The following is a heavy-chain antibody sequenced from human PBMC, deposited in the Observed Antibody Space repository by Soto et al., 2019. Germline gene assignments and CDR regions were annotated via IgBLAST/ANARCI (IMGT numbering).Heavy chain of an antibody. CDR1: GFTFSSYG. D-gene: IGHD6-19*01. V-gene: IGHV3-30*18. J-gene: IGHJ6*02. CDR2: ISYDGENK. Sequence: QVQLVESGGGVVQPGRSLRLSCAASGFTFSSYGMHWVRQAPGKGLEWVAVISYDGENKYYADSVKGRFTSSRDNSKSTVYLQMNSLRAEDTAVYYCAKDYLQWLLARYYYGMDVWGHGTTVTVSS. CDR3: AKDYLQWLLARYYYGMDV.